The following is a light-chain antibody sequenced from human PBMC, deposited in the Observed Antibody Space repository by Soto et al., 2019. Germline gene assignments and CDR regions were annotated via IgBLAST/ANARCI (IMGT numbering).Light chain of an antibody. CDR1: QNITNN. CDR3: QQLYTLPFT. J-gene: IGKJ5*01. V-gene: IGKV1-9*01. CDR2: EAS. Sequence: DIQMTQSPSSVSASVGDRVTITCQASQNITNNLSWYQQKPGKAPKLLIYEASTLQSGVPSRFSGSGSGTEFTLTISGLLPEDFAAYHCQQLYTLPFTFGQGTRLEIK.